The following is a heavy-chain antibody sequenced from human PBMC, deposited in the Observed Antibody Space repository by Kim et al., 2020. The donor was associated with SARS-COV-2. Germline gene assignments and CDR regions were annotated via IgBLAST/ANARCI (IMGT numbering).Heavy chain of an antibody. J-gene: IGHJ5*02. D-gene: IGHD6-13*01. V-gene: IGHV4-34*01. CDR3: ARGTVLSSWYGARNWFDP. Sequence: LKRRVTISVETSKNQFSLKLSSVTAADTAVYYCARGTVLSSWYGARNWFDPWGQGTLVTVSS.